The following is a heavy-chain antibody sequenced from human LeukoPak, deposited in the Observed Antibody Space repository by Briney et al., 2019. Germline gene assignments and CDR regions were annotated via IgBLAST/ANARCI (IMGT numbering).Heavy chain of an antibody. CDR3: ARDRPNYYDTHDAFDI. J-gene: IGHJ3*02. CDR1: GGSISSYY. V-gene: IGHV4-59*01. Sequence: PSETLSLTCTVSGGSISSYYWSWIRQPPGKGLEWIGYIYYSGSTNYNPSLKSRVTISVDTSKNQFSLKLSSVTAAGTAVYYCARDRPNYYDTHDAFDIWGQGTMVTVSS. CDR2: IYYSGST. D-gene: IGHD3-22*01.